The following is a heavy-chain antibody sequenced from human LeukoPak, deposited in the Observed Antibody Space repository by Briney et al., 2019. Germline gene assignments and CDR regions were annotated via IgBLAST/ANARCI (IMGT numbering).Heavy chain of an antibody. D-gene: IGHD3-9*01. V-gene: IGHV3-30-3*01. J-gene: IGHJ4*02. CDR2: ISYSGSEK. CDR1: GFTFSTFS. Sequence: GGSLRLSCAASGFTFSTFSMYWVRQAPGKGLEWVALISYSGSEKYYADSVEGRFTISRDNSKNTLYLQMNSLRAEDTAVYYCAKEVWDYDILTGYYTPTHFDYWGQGTLVTVSS. CDR3: AKEVWDYDILTGYYTPTHFDY.